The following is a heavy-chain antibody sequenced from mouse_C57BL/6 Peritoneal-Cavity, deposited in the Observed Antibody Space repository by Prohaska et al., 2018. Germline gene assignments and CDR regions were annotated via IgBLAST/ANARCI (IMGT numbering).Heavy chain of an antibody. D-gene: IGHD2-5*01. Sequence: EVQLLETGGGLVQPGGSRGLSCEGSGFTFSGFWMSWVRQTPGKTLECVGDIKSDGSAINYAQFIKDRFNIFRDNDKSTLYLKMSNVRSEDTATYFCMRYSNCWYIDVCGTGTTVTVSS. CDR2: IKSDGSAI. V-gene: IGHV11-2*01. CDR3: MRYSNCWYIDV. CDR1: GFTFSGFW. J-gene: IGHJ1*03.